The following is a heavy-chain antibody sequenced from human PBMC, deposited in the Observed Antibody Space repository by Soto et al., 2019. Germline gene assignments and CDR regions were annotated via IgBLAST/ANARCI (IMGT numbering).Heavy chain of an antibody. Sequence: GASVKVSCKASGGTFSSYAISWVRQAPGQGLEWMGGIIPIFGTANYAQKFQGIVTITADESTSTAYMELSSLRSEDTAVYYCVRGIQLWYFDYWGQGTLVTVSS. CDR1: GGTFSSYA. CDR2: IIPIFGTA. D-gene: IGHD5-18*01. V-gene: IGHV1-69*13. J-gene: IGHJ4*02. CDR3: VRGIQLWYFDY.